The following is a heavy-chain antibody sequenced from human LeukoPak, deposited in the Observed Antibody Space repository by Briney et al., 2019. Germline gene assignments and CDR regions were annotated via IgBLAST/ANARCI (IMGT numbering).Heavy chain of an antibody. D-gene: IGHD6-13*01. V-gene: IGHV3-7*03. J-gene: IGHJ6*02. CDR2: IKQDGSEK. CDR1: GFTFSDHA. CDR3: ARDPKTSSSWYSYYYYGMDV. Sequence: PGRSLRLSCAASGFTFSDHAMSWVRQAPGKGLEWVANIKQDGSEKYYVDSVKGRFTISRDNAKNSLYLQMNSLRAEDTAVYYCARDPKTSSSWYSYYYYGMDVWGQGTTVTVSS.